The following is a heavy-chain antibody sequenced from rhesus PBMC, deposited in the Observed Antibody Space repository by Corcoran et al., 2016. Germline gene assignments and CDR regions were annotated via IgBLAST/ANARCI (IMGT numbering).Heavy chain of an antibody. CDR2: IQCHSAPT. CDR1: GGSLSDTFY. D-gene: IGHD1-7*02. Sequence: QVQLQESGPGLVKPSETLSLSCDVSGGSLSDTFYWNWIRPPSGKGREWIGNIQCHSAPTNHTPSLKSRVTISKDTSKNQFFLKLTSVTAADTAAYFCARATDWNVFDFWGQGVLVTVS. V-gene: IGHV4S9*01. J-gene: IGHJ4*01. CDR3: ARATDWNVFDF.